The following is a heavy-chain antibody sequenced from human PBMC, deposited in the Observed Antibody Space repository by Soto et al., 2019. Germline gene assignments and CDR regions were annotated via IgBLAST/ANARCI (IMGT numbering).Heavy chain of an antibody. V-gene: IGHV3-30-3*01. J-gene: IGHJ4*02. D-gene: IGHD5-18*01. Sequence: PGGSLRLSCAASGFTFSSYAMSWVRQAPGKGLEWVAVISYDGSNKYYADSVKGRFTISRDNSKNTLYLQMNSLRAEDTAVYYCARGAWLQPKGTFDYWGQGTLVTVSS. CDR2: ISYDGSNK. CDR3: ARGAWLQPKGTFDY. CDR1: GFTFSSYA.